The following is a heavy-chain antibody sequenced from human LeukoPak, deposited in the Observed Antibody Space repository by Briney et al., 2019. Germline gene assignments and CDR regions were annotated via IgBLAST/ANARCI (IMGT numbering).Heavy chain of an antibody. CDR1: GFTFTSSA. D-gene: IGHD1-7*01. Sequence: ASVKVSCKASGFTFTSSAMQWVRQARGQRLEGIGWIVVGSGNTNYAQKFQERVTITRDMSTSTAYMELRSLRSDDTAVYYCARSALNWNLGDYFDYWGQGTLVTVSS. CDR3: ARSALNWNLGDYFDY. J-gene: IGHJ4*02. CDR2: IVVGSGNT. V-gene: IGHV1-58*02.